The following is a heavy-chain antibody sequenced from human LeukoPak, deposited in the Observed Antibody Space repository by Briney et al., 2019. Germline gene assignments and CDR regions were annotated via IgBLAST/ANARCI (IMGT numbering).Heavy chain of an antibody. CDR1: GFTVSSNY. CDR2: IYSGGST. CDR3: AREGGTGYCSSTSCYWPQPNYGMDV. Sequence: GGSLRLSCAASGFTVSSNYMSWVRQAPGKGLEWVSVIYSGGSTYYADSVKGRFTISRDNSKNTLYLQMNSLRAEDTAVYYCAREGGTGYCSSTSCYWPQPNYGMDVWGQGTTVTVSS. V-gene: IGHV3-66*01. J-gene: IGHJ6*02. D-gene: IGHD2-2*01.